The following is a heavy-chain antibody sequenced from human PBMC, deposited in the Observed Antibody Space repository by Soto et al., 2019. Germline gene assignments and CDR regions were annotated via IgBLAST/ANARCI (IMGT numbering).Heavy chain of an antibody. D-gene: IGHD2-21*02. CDR2: IYPSGGRA. J-gene: IGHJ6*02. CDR1: GYTFTNYY. V-gene: IGHV1-46*01. CDR3: ARMYCGGDCLAMIQKRYYHYGLDV. Sequence: ASVKVSCKASGYTFTNYYMHWVRQAPGQGLEWMGIIYPSGGRASYAQKFRGRVTMTTDTSTTTVYMELSSLSSEDTAVYYCARMYCGGDCLAMIQKRYYHYGLDVWGQGTKVTVSS.